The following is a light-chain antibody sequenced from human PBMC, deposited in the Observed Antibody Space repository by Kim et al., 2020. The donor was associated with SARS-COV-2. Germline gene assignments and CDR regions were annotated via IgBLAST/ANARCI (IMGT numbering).Light chain of an antibody. CDR2: YDI. CDR1: NTGITS. J-gene: IGLJ3*02. V-gene: IGLV3-21*04. CDR3: RVWVSRRDHPA. Sequence: SYELTQPPSVSVAPGKKAWITCGGNNTGITSVHWYQQKPVQASVLVIYYDIDRPSWVHERVSDCKSGNTAPLSIRRVGAAEVADLYCRVWVSRRDHPAFG.